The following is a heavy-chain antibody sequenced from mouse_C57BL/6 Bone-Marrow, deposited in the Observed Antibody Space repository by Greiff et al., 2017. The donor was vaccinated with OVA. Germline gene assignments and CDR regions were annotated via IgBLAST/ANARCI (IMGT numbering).Heavy chain of an antibody. V-gene: IGHV5-6*02. CDR3: ARRGDYYGRNYFDY. J-gene: IGHJ2*01. CDR2: ISSGGSYT. Sequence: DVKLVESGGDLVKPGGSLKLSCAASGFTFSSYGMSWVRQTPDKRLEWVATISSGGSYTYYPDSVKGRFPISRDNAKNTLNLQMSSLKSEDTAMYYCARRGDYYGRNYFDYWGQGTTLTVSS. CDR1: GFTFSSYG. D-gene: IGHD1-1*01.